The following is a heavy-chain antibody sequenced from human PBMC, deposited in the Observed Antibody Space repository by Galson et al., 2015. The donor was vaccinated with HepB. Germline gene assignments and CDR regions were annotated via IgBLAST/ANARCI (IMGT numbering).Heavy chain of an antibody. Sequence: CAISGDSVSSNSAAWNWIRQSPSRGLEWLGRTYYRSKWYNDYAVSVKSRVTMTRNTSISTAYMELSSLRSEDTAVYYCARGRGAYDFWSGYYTAYYYYYMDVWGKGTTVTVSS. CDR1: GDSVSSNSAA. D-gene: IGHD3-3*01. J-gene: IGHJ6*03. V-gene: IGHV6-1*01. CDR2: TYYRSKWYN. CDR3: ARGRGAYDFWSGYYTAYYYYYMDV.